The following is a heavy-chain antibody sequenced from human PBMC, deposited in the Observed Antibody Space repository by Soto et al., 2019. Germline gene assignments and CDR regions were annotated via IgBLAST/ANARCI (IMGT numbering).Heavy chain of an antibody. CDR2: ISWNSGSI. D-gene: IGHD6-13*01. Sequence: GGSLRLSXAASGFTFDDYAMHWVRQAPGKGLEWVSGISWNSGSIGYADSVKGRFTISRDNAKNSLYLQMNSLRAEDTALYYCAKDRIKYSSNSPSFDYWGQGTLVTVSS. V-gene: IGHV3-9*01. CDR3: AKDRIKYSSNSPSFDY. CDR1: GFTFDDYA. J-gene: IGHJ4*02.